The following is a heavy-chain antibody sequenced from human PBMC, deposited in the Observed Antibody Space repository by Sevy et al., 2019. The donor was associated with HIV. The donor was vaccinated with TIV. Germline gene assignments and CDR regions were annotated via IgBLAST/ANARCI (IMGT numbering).Heavy chain of an antibody. CDR3: ARGGGNYGGDY. Sequence: SETLSLTCAVYGGSFSGYYWNWIRQPPGKGLEWIGEINHGGTTNYNPSLKSRVTISIDTSRNQFSLKLGSVTAADTAVYYCARGGGNYGGDYWGPGALVTVSS. D-gene: IGHD3-16*01. CDR1: GGSFSGYY. CDR2: INHGGTT. V-gene: IGHV4-34*01. J-gene: IGHJ4*02.